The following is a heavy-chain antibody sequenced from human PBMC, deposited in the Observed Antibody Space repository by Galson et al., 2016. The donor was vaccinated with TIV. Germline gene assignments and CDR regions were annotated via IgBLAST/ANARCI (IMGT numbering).Heavy chain of an antibody. J-gene: IGHJ6*02. CDR2: IYPDDSDV. V-gene: IGHV5-51*03. CDR3: ARLVNTGYHFHFMDV. Sequence: QSGAEVKKPGESLKISCQASGYTFSTYWIGWVCQMPGKGLEWMGIIYPDDSDVRYSPSFRGQVTISADKSLKTAYLQWRSLRASDTAMFYCARLVNTGYHFHFMDVWGQGTTVTVSS. D-gene: IGHD3-22*01. CDR1: GYTFSTYW.